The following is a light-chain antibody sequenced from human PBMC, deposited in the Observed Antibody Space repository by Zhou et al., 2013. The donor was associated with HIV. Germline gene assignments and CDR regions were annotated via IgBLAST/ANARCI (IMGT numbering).Light chain of an antibody. J-gene: IGKJ5*01. V-gene: IGKV3-20*01. CDR3: QQYSTSPVT. CDR1: DSISSNY. CDR2: GTS. Sequence: EIVLSQSPGTLSLSPGESTTLSCRASDSISSNYLAWYQQKPGQAPRLLIYGTSTRATGIPDRFSGSGSGTDFTLTISDLEPEDFAVYYCQQYSTSPVTFGQGTRL.